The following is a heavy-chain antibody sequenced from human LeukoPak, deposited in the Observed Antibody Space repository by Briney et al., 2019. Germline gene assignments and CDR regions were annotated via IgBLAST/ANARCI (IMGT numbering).Heavy chain of an antibody. J-gene: IGHJ4*02. D-gene: IGHD3-22*01. V-gene: IGHV4-61*02. CDR2: IYTSGST. CDR1: GGSISSGSYY. Sequence: SQTLSLTCTVSGGSISSGSYYWSWIRQPAGKGLEWIGRIYTSGSTNYNPSLKSRVTISVDTSKNQFSLTLNSVTAADTAVYYCARSFDSSGYYYGFESWGQGTLVTVSS. CDR3: ARSFDSSGYYYGFES.